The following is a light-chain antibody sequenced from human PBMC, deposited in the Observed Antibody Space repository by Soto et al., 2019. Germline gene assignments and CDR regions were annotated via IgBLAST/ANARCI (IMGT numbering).Light chain of an antibody. CDR3: QQRHMWPIT. Sequence: EVVLTQSTVPLSLSPGERATLSCRASQSFRGLLAWYQQKPGQAPRLLIYDAYNRATGIPPRFSGSGSGTDFTLTISSLEPEDSAVYYCQQRHMWPITFGQGTRLEI. CDR2: DAY. J-gene: IGKJ5*01. V-gene: IGKV3-11*01. CDR1: QSFRGL.